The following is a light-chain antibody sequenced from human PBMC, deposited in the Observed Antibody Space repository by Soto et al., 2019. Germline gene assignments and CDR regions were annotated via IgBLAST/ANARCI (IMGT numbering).Light chain of an antibody. CDR1: QSVSSNN. Sequence: EIVLTQSPGTLSLSPGETATLSCRASQSVSSNNFAWYHQKPGQTPRLLIYGASNRATGIPDRFSGSGSGTDLTLTISRLEPEDFAVYYWQQYDNSLTFGQGTRLEIE. J-gene: IGKJ5*01. CDR2: GAS. V-gene: IGKV3-20*01. CDR3: QQYDNSLT.